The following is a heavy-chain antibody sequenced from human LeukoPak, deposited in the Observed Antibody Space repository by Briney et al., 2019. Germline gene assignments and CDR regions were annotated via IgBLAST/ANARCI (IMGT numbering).Heavy chain of an antibody. CDR1: GGSISSSSYY. CDR3: ARHPLWFGELAAFDI. D-gene: IGHD3-10*01. CDR2: IYYSGST. V-gene: IGHV4-39*01. J-gene: IGHJ3*02. Sequence: PSETLSLTCTVSGGSISSSSYYWGWIRQPPGKGLEWIGSIYYSGSTYYNPSLKSRVTISVDTSKNQFSLKLSSVTAADTAVYYCARHPLWFGELAAFDIWGQGTMVTVSS.